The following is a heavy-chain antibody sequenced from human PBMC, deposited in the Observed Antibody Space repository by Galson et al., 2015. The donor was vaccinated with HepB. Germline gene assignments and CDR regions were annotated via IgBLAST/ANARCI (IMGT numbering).Heavy chain of an antibody. Sequence: SLRLSCAASGFTFSNYKMNWVRQAPGKGLEWVSYISGNSVYTKYADSVKGRFTISRDNVENSLYLQMNSLRAEDTAIYYCVRENYANPDYWGQGALVTVSS. CDR3: VRENYANPDY. CDR1: GFTFSNYK. V-gene: IGHV3-11*06. D-gene: IGHD3-16*01. J-gene: IGHJ4*02. CDR2: ISGNSVYT.